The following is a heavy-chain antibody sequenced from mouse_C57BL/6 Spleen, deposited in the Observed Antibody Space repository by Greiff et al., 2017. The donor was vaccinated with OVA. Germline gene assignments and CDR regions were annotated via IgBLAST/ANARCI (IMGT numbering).Heavy chain of an antibody. J-gene: IGHJ4*01. V-gene: IGHV1-85*01. CDR2: IYPRDGST. Sequence: VQLVESGPELVKPGASVKISCKASGYTFTSYDINWVKQRPGQGLEWIGWIYPRDGSTKYNEKFKGKATLTVDTSSSTAYMELHSLTSEDSAVYFCARGDYSNYDAMDYWGQGTSVTVSS. CDR3: ARGDYSNYDAMDY. CDR1: GYTFTSYD. D-gene: IGHD2-5*01.